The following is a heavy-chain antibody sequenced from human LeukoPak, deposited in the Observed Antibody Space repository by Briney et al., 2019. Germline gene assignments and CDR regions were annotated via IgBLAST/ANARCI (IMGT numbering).Heavy chain of an antibody. J-gene: IGHJ4*02. Sequence: PGGPLRLSCTVSGFTLTDHYMSWFRQSPGRGLEWISWITSSGTTRDYADSVKGRFTISRDNIKNSVYLQMTSLRRDGAAVYSIARDPDYGDPYWGQGTLVTVSS. CDR3: ARDPDYGDPY. V-gene: IGHV3-11*01. CDR1: GFTLTDHY. CDR2: ITSSGTTR. D-gene: IGHD4-17*01.